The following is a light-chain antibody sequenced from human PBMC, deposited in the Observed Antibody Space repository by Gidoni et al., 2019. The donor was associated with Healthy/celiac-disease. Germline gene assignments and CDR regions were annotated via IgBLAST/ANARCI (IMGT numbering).Light chain of an antibody. CDR2: DAS. CDR3: QQRSNWPPV. J-gene: IGKJ3*01. CDR1: QSVSSY. V-gene: IGKV3-11*01. Sequence: EIVLTQSLATLSLSPGERATLSCRASQSVSSYLAWYQQKPGQAPRLLIYDASNRATGIPARFSGSGSGTDFTLTISSLEPEDFEVYYCQQRSNWPPVFGPGTKVDIK.